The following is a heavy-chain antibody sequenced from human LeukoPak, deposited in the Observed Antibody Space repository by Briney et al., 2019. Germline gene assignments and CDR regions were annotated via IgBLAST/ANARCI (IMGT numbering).Heavy chain of an antibody. J-gene: IGHJ4*02. D-gene: IGHD6-6*01. V-gene: IGHV3-7*01. Sequence: GGSLRLSCAASGFTFSSFWMTWVRQAPGKGLEWVANIKQDGNEKHYVDSVKGRFTISRDNAKNSLYLQMNSLRAEDAAVYYCARVSQRMPARNPLDYWGQGTLVTVSS. CDR1: GFTFSSFW. CDR2: IKQDGNEK. CDR3: ARVSQRMPARNPLDY.